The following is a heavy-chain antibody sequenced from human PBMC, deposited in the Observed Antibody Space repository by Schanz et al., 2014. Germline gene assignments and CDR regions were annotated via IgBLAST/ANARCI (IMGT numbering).Heavy chain of an antibody. V-gene: IGHV3-30-3*01. D-gene: IGHD2-15*01. CDR1: GFTLSSYA. CDR2: ISYDGSNK. Sequence: VQLVESGGGLVQPGGSLRLSCAAYGFTLSSYAMHWVRQAPGKGPEWVAVISYDGSNKYYADSVKGRFTISRDNSKNTLYLQMNTLRAEDTAVYYCARDRGYCSGGSCLTFDYWGQGTLVTVSS. CDR3: ARDRGYCSGGSCLTFDY. J-gene: IGHJ4*02.